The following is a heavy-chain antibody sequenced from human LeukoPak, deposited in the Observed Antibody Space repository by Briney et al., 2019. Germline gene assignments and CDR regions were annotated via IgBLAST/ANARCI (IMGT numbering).Heavy chain of an antibody. CDR3: AAAESSGAHDY. CDR1: GGSFSGYY. J-gene: IGHJ4*02. D-gene: IGHD2-15*01. V-gene: IGHV4-34*01. CDR2: INHSGST. Sequence: PSDTLSLTCDVYGGSFSGYYCSWIRQPPGQGLEWLGEINHSGSTNYNPHLKSRVTISVDTSKNQFSLKLSAVTAPDTAVYYCAAAESSGAHDYWGQGTLVTVSS.